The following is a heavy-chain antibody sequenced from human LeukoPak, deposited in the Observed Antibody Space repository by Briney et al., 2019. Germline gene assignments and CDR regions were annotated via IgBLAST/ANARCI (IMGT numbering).Heavy chain of an antibody. J-gene: IGHJ4*02. Sequence: PGGSLTLSCAASGFTFSSYAMTWVRQAPGQGLEWVSGNSGSGGSTYYADSVKGRFTISRDNSKNTLYLQMNSLKAEDAAVYYCARVLSGSYDNYFDYWGQGTLVTVSS. V-gene: IGHV3-23*01. D-gene: IGHD1-26*01. CDR1: GFTFSSYA. CDR3: ARVLSGSYDNYFDY. CDR2: NSGSGGST.